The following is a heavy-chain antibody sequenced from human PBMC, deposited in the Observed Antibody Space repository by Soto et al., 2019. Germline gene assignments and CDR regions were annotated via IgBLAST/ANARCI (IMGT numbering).Heavy chain of an antibody. V-gene: IGHV5-51*01. CDR2: IYPGDSDT. CDR3: ERRIAVAGTRDDFDI. CDR1: GYSFTSYW. J-gene: IGHJ3*02. Sequence: GESLKISCKGSGYSFTSYWIGWVRQMPGKGLEWMGIIYPGDSDTRYSQSFKGQVTISADKSISTAYLQWSSLKASDTAMYYCERRIAVAGTRDDFDIWGQGKMVTVSS. D-gene: IGHD6-19*01.